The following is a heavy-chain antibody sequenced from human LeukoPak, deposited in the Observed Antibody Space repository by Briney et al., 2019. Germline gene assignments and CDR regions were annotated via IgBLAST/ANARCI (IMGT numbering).Heavy chain of an antibody. CDR1: GYTFTGYY. CDR3: ARASAYSNYGYYYYYYMDV. CDR2: INTNTGNP. Sequence: ASVTVSCKASGYTFTGYYMHGVRQAPGQGLEGMGWINTNTGNPTYAQGFTGRFVFSLDTSVSTAYLQISSLKAEDTAVYYCARASAYSNYGYYYYYYMDVWGKGTTVTVSS. V-gene: IGHV7-4-1*02. J-gene: IGHJ6*03. D-gene: IGHD4-11*01.